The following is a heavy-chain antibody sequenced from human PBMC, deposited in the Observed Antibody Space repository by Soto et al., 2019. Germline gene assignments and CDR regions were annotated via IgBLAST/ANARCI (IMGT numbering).Heavy chain of an antibody. V-gene: IGHV3-23*01. CDR1: GFTFRTYA. J-gene: IGHJ5*02. CDR3: ARGGEGSCSRTSCLYFSDS. Sequence: EVQLLDSGGGLVQPGGSLRLSCAASGFTFRTYAMSWVRQAPGKGLEWVSNISDSGTTYYANSVKGRFTISRDNSRNTLDLQMNSLRVEDTAVYYCARGGEGSCSRTSCLYFSDSWGQGTLVTVSS. D-gene: IGHD2-2*01. CDR2: ISDSGTT.